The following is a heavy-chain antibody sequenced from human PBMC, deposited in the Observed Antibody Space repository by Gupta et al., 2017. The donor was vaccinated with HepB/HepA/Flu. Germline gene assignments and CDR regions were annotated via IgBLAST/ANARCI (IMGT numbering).Heavy chain of an antibody. CDR2: INPSGGAT. CDR1: GYTFSNYY. J-gene: IGHJ3*02. D-gene: IGHD1-26*01. V-gene: IGHV1-46*01. Sequence: QVQLVQSGAAVKKPGASVKVSCKASGYTFSNYYMHWVRQAPGQGLEWVGIINPSGGATSYGRNFQGRATMTRDTSTSTVYMELSSLRSEDTAIYYCARRVGATNRDAFDIWGQGTLVTVSS. CDR3: ARRVGATNRDAFDI.